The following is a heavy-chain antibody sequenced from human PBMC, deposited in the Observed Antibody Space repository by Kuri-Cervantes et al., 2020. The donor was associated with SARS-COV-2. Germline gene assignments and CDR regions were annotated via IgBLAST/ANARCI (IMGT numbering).Heavy chain of an antibody. J-gene: IGHJ4*02. CDR1: GFTFSSYA. Sequence: GGSLRLSCAASGFTFSSYAMSWVRQAPGKGLEWVSSISGGSTYYADSRKGRFTISRDNSKNTLHLQMNSLRAEDTAVYYCAKWGTLSVPLVMYYWGQGTLVTVSS. V-gene: IGHV3-38-3*01. D-gene: IGHD3-9*01. CDR3: AKWGTLSVPLVMYY. CDR2: ISGGST.